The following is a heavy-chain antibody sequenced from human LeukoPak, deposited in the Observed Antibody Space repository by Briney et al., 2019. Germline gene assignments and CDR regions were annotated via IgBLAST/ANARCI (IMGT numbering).Heavy chain of an antibody. CDR3: ARDGVVGSSGWYTFDS. V-gene: IGHV6-1*01. CDR2: TYYRSKWYN. J-gene: IGHJ4*02. D-gene: IGHD6-19*01. Sequence: SQTLSLTCAISGDRVSSNSAAWNWIRQSPSRGLEWLGRTYYRSKWYNDYAVSVKSRITINPDTSKNQFSLQLNSVTPEDTAVYYCARDGVVGSSGWYTFDSWGQGTLLTVSS. CDR1: GDRVSSNSAA.